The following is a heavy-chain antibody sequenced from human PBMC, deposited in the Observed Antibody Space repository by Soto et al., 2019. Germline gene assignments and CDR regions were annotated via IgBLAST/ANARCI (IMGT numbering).Heavy chain of an antibody. Sequence: QVQLVQSGAEVKKPGSSVKVSCTASGCTFSSYAISWVRQAPGQGLEWMGGIIPIFGTENYAQKFQGRVTITADESTSTAYMELSSLRTEDTAVYDGSRPAIVATNINAFDIWGQGTMVTVSS. CDR1: GCTFSSYA. D-gene: IGHD5-12*01. CDR2: IIPIFGTE. V-gene: IGHV1-69*01. CDR3: SRPAIVATNINAFDI. J-gene: IGHJ3*02.